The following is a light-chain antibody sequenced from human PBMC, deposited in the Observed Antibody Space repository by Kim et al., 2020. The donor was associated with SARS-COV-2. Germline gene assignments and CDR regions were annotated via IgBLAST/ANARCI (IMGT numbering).Light chain of an antibody. J-gene: IGLJ2*01. V-gene: IGLV2-14*03. CDR3: SSYSSSSTLV. CDR1: SSDVGGYNY. CDR2: DVN. Sequence: QSALTQPASVSGYPGQSITISCTGTSSDVGGYNYVSWYQQHPGKAPKLMIYDVNNRPSGVSNRFSGSKSGNTASLTISGLQAEDEADYYCSSYSSSSTLVFGGGTQLTVL.